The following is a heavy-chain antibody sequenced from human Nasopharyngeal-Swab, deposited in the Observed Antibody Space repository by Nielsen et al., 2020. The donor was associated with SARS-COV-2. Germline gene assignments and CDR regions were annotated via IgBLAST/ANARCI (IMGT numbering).Heavy chain of an antibody. V-gene: IGHV1-18*04. D-gene: IGHD3-3*01. J-gene: IGHJ6*02. CDR1: GYTFTSYG. Sequence: ASVKVSCKASGYTFTSYGISWVRQAPGQGLEWMGWISAYNGNTNYAQKFQGWVTMTRDTSISTAYMELSRLRSDDTAVYYCAIDFWSGYGRYFYYGMDVWGQGTTVTVSS. CDR3: AIDFWSGYGRYFYYGMDV. CDR2: ISAYNGNT.